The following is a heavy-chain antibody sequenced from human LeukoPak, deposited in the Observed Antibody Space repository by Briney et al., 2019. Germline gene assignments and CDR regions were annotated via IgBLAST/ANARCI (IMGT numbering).Heavy chain of an antibody. Sequence: SETLSLTCSVFGGSFSEYYWSWIRQPPGKGLEWIGEINHSGSTNYNPSPKSRVTISVDTSKNQISLILNSVTAADTAVYYCARGISTHWFDPWGQGTLVIVSS. V-gene: IGHV4-34*01. CDR2: INHSGST. CDR1: GGSFSEYY. J-gene: IGHJ5*02. CDR3: ARGISTHWFDP.